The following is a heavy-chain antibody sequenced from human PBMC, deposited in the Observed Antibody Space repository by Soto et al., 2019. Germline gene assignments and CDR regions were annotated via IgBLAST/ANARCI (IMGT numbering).Heavy chain of an antibody. Sequence: SETLSLTCTVSGGSISSSSYYWGWIRQPPGKGLEWIGSIYYSGSTYYNPSLKSRVTISVDTSKNQFSLKLSSVTAADTAVYYCARHPRTAAIFYYYYMDVWGKGTTVTVSS. CDR3: ARHPRTAAIFYYYYMDV. CDR2: IYYSGST. CDR1: GGSISSSSYY. D-gene: IGHD2-2*01. V-gene: IGHV4-39*01. J-gene: IGHJ6*03.